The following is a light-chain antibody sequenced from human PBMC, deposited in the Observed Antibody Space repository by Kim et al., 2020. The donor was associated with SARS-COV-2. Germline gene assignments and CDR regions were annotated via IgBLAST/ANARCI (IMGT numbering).Light chain of an antibody. CDR3: AAWDDSLNGVV. CDR2: TKN. V-gene: IGLV1-44*01. J-gene: IGLJ2*01. Sequence: QSVLTQPHSASGTPGQRVTISCSGSSSNIGSNTVNWYQQLPGTAPKLLIHTKNQRPSGVPDRFSGSKSGTSASLAISGLQSEDEADYYCAAWDDSLNGVVFGGGTQLTVL. CDR1: SSNIGSNT.